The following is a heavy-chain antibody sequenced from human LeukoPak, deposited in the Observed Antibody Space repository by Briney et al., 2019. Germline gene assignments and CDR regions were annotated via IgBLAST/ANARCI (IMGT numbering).Heavy chain of an antibody. CDR1: GYTFTSYD. CDR2: MNPNSGNT. J-gene: IGHJ4*02. CDR3: ARARYGSGSYYKREFDY. D-gene: IGHD3-10*01. V-gene: IGHV1-8*01. Sequence: ASVNVSCKASGYTFTSYDINWVRQAAGQGLEWMGWMNPNSGNTGYAQKFQGRVTMTRNTSISTAYMELSSLRSEDTAVYYCARARYGSGSYYKREFDYWGQGTLVTVSS.